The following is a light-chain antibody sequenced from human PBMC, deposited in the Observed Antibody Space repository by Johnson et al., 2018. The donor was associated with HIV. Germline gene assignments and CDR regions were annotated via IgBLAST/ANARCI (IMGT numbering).Light chain of an antibody. CDR2: ENN. V-gene: IGLV1-51*02. CDR1: TSNVGNNF. CDR3: GTWDSSLSVYV. Sequence: QSMLTQPPSVSAAPGQEVIISCSGSTSNVGNNFVSWYQQFPGRAPKLLIYENNKRPSGIPDRFSGSKSGTSAILGITGLQTGDEADYYCGTWDSSLSVYVFGIATKVTVL. J-gene: IGLJ1*01.